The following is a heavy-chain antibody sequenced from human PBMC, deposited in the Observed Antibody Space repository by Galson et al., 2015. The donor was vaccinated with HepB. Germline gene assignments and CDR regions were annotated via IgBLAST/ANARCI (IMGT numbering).Heavy chain of an antibody. CDR3: AKVPPHDYGESY. Sequence: SLRLSCAASGFTFRSNAMTWVRQAPGKGLEWVSGISGSGGGTYYADSVKGRFTISRDNSKNTLYLQMNSLRAEDTAVYYCAKVPPHDYGESYCGQGTLVTVSA. CDR2: ISGSGGGT. CDR1: GFTFRSNA. V-gene: IGHV3-23*01. J-gene: IGHJ4*02. D-gene: IGHD4-17*01.